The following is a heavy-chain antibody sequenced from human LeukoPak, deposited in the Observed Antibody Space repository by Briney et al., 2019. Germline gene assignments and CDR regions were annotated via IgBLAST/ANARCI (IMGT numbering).Heavy chain of an antibody. D-gene: IGHD4-17*01. CDR1: GFTFSSYA. CDR3: ARDPRETNYGDYPYQY. J-gene: IGHJ4*02. V-gene: IGHV3-23*01. Sequence: GGSLRLSCVGSGFTFSSYAMSWVRQAPGKGLEWVSAISGSGGSTYYADSVKGRFTISRDNSKNTLYLQMNSLRAEDTAVYYCARDPRETNYGDYPYQYWGQGTLVTVSS. CDR2: ISGSGGST.